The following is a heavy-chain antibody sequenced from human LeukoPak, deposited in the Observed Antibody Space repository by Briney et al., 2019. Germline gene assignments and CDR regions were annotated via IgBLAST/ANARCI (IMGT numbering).Heavy chain of an antibody. Sequence: SETLSLTCTVSGGSISNYYWNWIRQPPGKGLEWIGYIYHSGSTNYNPSLKSRVTISVDTSKNQFSLKLSSVTAADTAVYYCASRRSSGVCDYWGQGTLVTVSS. V-gene: IGHV4-59*01. J-gene: IGHJ4*02. CDR1: GGSISNYY. CDR3: ASRRSSGVCDY. D-gene: IGHD2-8*01. CDR2: IYHSGST.